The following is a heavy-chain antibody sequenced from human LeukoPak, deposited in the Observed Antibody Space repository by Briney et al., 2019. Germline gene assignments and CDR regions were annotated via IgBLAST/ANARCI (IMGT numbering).Heavy chain of an antibody. CDR3: TTDICGGDCYVYYYYGMDV. CDR1: GFTFSNAW. J-gene: IGHJ6*02. Sequence: PGGSLRLSCAASGFTFSNAWMSWVRQVPGKGLEWVGRIKSKTDGGTTDYAALVTGRFTISRDDSKNTLYLQMNSLKTEDTAVYYCTTDICGGDCYVYYYYGMDVWGQGTTVTVSS. CDR2: IKSKTDGGTT. D-gene: IGHD2-21*02. V-gene: IGHV3-15*01.